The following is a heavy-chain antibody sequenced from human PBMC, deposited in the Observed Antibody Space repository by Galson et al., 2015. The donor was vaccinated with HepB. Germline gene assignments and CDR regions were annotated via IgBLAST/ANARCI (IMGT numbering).Heavy chain of an antibody. D-gene: IGHD3-3*01. Sequence: SVKVSCKASGYTFTNYGLNWVRQAPGQRLEWMGWINAGNGNTKYSQKFQGRVTITRDTSASTAYMELSSLRSEDTAVYYCARVGLTMRFDPWGQGTLVTVSS. V-gene: IGHV1-3*01. CDR2: INAGNGNT. CDR1: GYTFTNYG. CDR3: ARVGLTMRFDP. J-gene: IGHJ5*02.